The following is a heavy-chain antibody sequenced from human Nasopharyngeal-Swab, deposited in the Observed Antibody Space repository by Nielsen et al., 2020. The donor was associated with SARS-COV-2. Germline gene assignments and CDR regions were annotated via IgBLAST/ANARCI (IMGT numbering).Heavy chain of an antibody. V-gene: IGHV1-69*06. CDR1: GGTFSSYA. Sequence: SVKVSCKASGGTFSSYAIGWVRQAPGQGLEWMGGIIPIFGTANYAQKFQGRVTITADKSTSTAYMELSSLRSEDTAVYYCARGGRNDYGDQDYWGQGTLVTVSS. J-gene: IGHJ4*02. CDR2: IIPIFGTA. D-gene: IGHD4-17*01. CDR3: ARGGRNDYGDQDY.